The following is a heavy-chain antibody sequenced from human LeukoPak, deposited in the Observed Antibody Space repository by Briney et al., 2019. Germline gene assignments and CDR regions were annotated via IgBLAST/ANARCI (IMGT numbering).Heavy chain of an antibody. J-gene: IGHJ4*02. D-gene: IGHD5/OR15-5a*01. CDR2: MFYSGST. CDR3: ARHPTRRDVYDHLDY. CDR1: WKERSGGNEH. Sequence: PSETLSLTSPHRWKERSGGNEHRSRLCQPPEKKPEWIGSMFYSGSTYYNPSLKSRVTISVDTSKNQFSLKVTSVTAADTAVYYCARHPTRRDVYDHLDYWGQGTLVTVSS. V-gene: IGHV4-39*01.